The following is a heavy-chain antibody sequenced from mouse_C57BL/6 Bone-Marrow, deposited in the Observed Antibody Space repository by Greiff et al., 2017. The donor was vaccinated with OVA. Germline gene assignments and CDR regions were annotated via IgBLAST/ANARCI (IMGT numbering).Heavy chain of an antibody. CDR2: IYPGDGDT. J-gene: IGHJ1*03. D-gene: IGHD1-1*02. V-gene: IGHV1-80*01. Sequence: QVQLQQSGAELVKPGASVKISCKASGYAFSSYWMNWVKQRPGKGLEWIGQIYPGDGDTNYNGKFKGKATLTAGKSSSTAYMQLSSLTSEDSAVYFCAREGWDWYFDVWGTGTTVTVSS. CDR1: GYAFSSYW. CDR3: AREGWDWYFDV.